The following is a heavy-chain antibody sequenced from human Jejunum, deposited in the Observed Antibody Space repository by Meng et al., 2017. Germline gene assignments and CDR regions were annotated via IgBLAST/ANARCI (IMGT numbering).Heavy chain of an antibody. D-gene: IGHD6-19*01. J-gene: IGHJ4*02. V-gene: IGHV2-5*02. Sequence: PCKDFRPTPVKPTQSLTLTCTFSASSLSTSGVGVGLIRQPPGKALEWLAVIYWDDDKRYSQSLKSRLTINKDTSKNQVVLTTTNMDLVDTGTYYCAHRSLGYISGWDNSVFDYWGQGTLVTVSS. CDR1: ASSLSTSGVG. CDR2: IYWDDDK. CDR3: AHRSLGYISGWDNSVFDY.